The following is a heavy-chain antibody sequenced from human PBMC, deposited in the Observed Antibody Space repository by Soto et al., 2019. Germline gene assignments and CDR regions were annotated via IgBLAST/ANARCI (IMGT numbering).Heavy chain of an antibody. CDR3: ARYHRGGTDACDI. Sequence: QVQLVQSGAEVKKPGASVTVSCKASGYTFTSFGLSWVRQAPGQGLEWTGGISAYNGNTNYAENLQGRVTMTTDTSTSTAYMELRSLRSDDTAVYYCARYHRGGTDACDIWGHGTMVTVSS. V-gene: IGHV1-18*01. CDR2: ISAYNGNT. CDR1: GYTFTSFG. J-gene: IGHJ3*02. D-gene: IGHD2-15*01.